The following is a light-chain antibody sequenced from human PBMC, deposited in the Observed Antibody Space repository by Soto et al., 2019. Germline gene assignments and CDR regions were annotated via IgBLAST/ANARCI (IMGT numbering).Light chain of an antibody. CDR1: RGISSY. Sequence: DIQLTHSPSFLSASVVDRVTITFRSSRGISSYLAWYQQKPGKAPKLLIYAASTLHTGVPSRFSGSGSGTEFTLTISSLQPEDFATYYCQQLNSYLITFGQGTRLEIK. CDR3: QQLNSYLIT. V-gene: IGKV1-9*01. CDR2: AAS. J-gene: IGKJ5*01.